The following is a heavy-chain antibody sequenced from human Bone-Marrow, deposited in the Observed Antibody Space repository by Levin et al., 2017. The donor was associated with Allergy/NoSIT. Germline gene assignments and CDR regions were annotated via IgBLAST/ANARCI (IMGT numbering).Heavy chain of an antibody. V-gene: IGHV4-39*01. Sequence: GSLRLSCSVSGSISSPTYYWTWIRHSPGKGLEWIGAIFYNGYTYYNPSLQSRITMSVDTSKNQFSLSLRSVTAADTALYYCARTAGVPTAKYYFDLCGPGTLVTVSS. CDR1: GSISSPTYY. CDR2: IFYNGYT. D-gene: IGHD2-2*01. CDR3: ARTAGVPTAKYYFDL. J-gene: IGHJ4*02.